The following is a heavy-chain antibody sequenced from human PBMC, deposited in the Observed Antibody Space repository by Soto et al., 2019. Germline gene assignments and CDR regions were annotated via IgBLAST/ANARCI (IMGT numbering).Heavy chain of an antibody. J-gene: IGHJ4*02. CDR3: ARDPPLVVVVADTDSFDY. CDR2: IIPILGIA. Sequence: QVQLVQSGAEVKKPGSSVKVSCKASGGTFSSYTISWVRQAPGQGLEWMGRIIPILGIANYAQKFQGRVTITADKSTSTAYMELSSLRSEDTAVYYCARDPPLVVVVADTDSFDYWGQGTLVTVSS. V-gene: IGHV1-69*08. D-gene: IGHD2-15*01. CDR1: GGTFSSYT.